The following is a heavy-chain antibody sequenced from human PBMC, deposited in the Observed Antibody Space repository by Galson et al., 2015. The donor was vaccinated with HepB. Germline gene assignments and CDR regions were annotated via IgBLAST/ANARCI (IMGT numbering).Heavy chain of an antibody. CDR1: GFTFSSYG. CDR3: AKTRVRGWLQLRPWDYYYGMDV. Sequence: SLRLSCAASGFTFSSYGMHWVRQAPGKGLEWVAVISYDGSNKYYADSVKGRFTISRDNSKNTLYLQMNSLRAEDTAVYYCAKTRVRGWLQLRPWDYYYGMDVWGQGTTVTVSS. D-gene: IGHD5-24*01. J-gene: IGHJ6*02. V-gene: IGHV3-30*18. CDR2: ISYDGSNK.